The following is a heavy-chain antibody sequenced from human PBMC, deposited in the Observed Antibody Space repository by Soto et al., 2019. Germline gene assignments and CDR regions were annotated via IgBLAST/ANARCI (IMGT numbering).Heavy chain of an antibody. Sequence: QITLKESGPTLVKPTQTLTLTCTFSGFSLSTSGVGVGWIRQPPGKALEWLALIYWDDDKRYSPSLKSRLTITKDTAKNQVVLTMTNMDPVDTATYYCAHRSLWFGANWFDPWGQGTLVTVSS. J-gene: IGHJ5*02. CDR3: AHRSLWFGANWFDP. CDR2: IYWDDDK. CDR1: GFSLSTSGVG. V-gene: IGHV2-5*02. D-gene: IGHD3-10*01.